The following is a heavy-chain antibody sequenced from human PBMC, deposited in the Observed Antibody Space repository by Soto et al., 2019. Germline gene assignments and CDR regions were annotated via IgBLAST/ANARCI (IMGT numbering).Heavy chain of an antibody. CDR3: ARGHDIFQHFDI. CDR2: IYYSGST. CDR1: GGSISSSSYY. Sequence: QLQLQESGPGLVKPSETLSLTCTVSGGSISSSSYYWGWIRQPPGKGLEWIGSIYYSGSTYYNPSLKSRVTISVDTSKNQFSLKLSSVTAADTAVYYCARGHDIFQHFDIWGQGTMVTVSS. J-gene: IGHJ3*02. V-gene: IGHV4-39*01. D-gene: IGHD3-9*01.